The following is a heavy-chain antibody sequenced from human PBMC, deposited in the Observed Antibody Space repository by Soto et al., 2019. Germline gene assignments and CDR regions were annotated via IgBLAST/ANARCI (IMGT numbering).Heavy chain of an antibody. CDR3: AKTLWGRVWGSYRYFDY. Sequence: QVQLVESGGGVVQPGRSLRLSCAASGFTFSSYGMHWVRQAPGKGLEWVAVISYDGSNKYYADSVKGRFTISRDNSKNTLYLQMNSLRAEDTAVYYCAKTLWGRVWGSYRYFDYWGQGTLVTVSS. CDR2: ISYDGSNK. V-gene: IGHV3-30*18. D-gene: IGHD3-16*02. J-gene: IGHJ4*02. CDR1: GFTFSSYG.